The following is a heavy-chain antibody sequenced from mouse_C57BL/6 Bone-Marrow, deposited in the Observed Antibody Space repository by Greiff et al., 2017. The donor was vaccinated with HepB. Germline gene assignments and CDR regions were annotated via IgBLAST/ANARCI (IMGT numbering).Heavy chain of an antibody. V-gene: IGHV1-52*01. CDR3: AREGRLLPWFAY. CDR2: IDPSDSET. Sequence: QVQLQQPGAELVRPWSSVKLSCKASGYTFTSYWMHWVKQRPIQGLEWIGNIDPSDSETHYNQKFKDKATLTVDKSSSTAYMQLSSLTSEDSAVYYCAREGRLLPWFAYWGQGTLVTVSA. CDR1: GYTFTSYW. D-gene: IGHD1-1*01. J-gene: IGHJ3*01.